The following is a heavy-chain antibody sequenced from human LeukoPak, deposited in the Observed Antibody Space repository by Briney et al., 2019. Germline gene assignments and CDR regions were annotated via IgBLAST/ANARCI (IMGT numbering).Heavy chain of an antibody. CDR2: IHDSGST. J-gene: IGHJ4*02. V-gene: IGHV4-61*08. Sequence: SETLSLTCTVSGGSVSTDDYYWSWIRQPPGKGLEWIEYIHDSGSTNYNPSLKSRVTISVDTSKNQFSLRLSSVSAADAAVYYCARDLVNWGQGTLVIVSS. D-gene: IGHD2-21*01. CDR3: ARDLVN. CDR1: GGSVSTDDYY.